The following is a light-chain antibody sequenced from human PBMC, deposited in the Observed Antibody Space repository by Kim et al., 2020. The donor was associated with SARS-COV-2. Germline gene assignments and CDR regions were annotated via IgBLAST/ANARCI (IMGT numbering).Light chain of an antibody. Sequence: SITISCTGNGMGVGVYNLVSWYQPHPGKAPKLMIYEVSKRPSCVSNRFSGSKSGNTASLTISGLQAEDEADYYCCSYAGSSTSVVFGGGTQLTVL. J-gene: IGLJ2*01. CDR3: CSYAGSSTSVV. CDR1: GMGVGVYNL. V-gene: IGLV2-23*02. CDR2: EVS.